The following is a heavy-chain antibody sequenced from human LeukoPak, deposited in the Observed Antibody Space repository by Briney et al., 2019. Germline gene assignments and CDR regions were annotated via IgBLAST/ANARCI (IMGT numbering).Heavy chain of an antibody. CDR2: IIPIFGTA. CDR1: GGTFSSYA. V-gene: IGHV1-69*13. CDR3: AREGQSSSWYLNWFDP. D-gene: IGHD6-13*01. J-gene: IGHJ5*02. Sequence: SVKVSCKASGGTFSSYAISWVRQAPGQGLEWMGGIIPIFGTANYAQKFQGRVTITADESTSTAYMELSSLRSEDTAVYYCAREGQSSSWYLNWFDPWGQGTLVTVSS.